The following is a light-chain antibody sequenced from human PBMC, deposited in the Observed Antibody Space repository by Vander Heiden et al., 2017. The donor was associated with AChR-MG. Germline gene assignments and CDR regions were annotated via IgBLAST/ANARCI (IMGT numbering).Light chain of an antibody. CDR2: EAS. CDR1: QGISSY. V-gene: IGKV1-9*01. Sequence: DIQLTQSPSFLSASVGDRVTITCRASQGISSYLAWYQQRPGKAPKLLIFEASTLQSGVPSRFSGSGSGTEFTLTISSLQPEDFATYYCQQLNSYPRVTFGPGTKVDIK. J-gene: IGKJ3*01. CDR3: QQLNSYPRVT.